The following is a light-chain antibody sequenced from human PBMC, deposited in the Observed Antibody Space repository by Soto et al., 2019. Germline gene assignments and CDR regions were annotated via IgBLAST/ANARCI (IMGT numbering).Light chain of an antibody. J-gene: IGKJ1*01. CDR2: DAS. CDR1: QSVSSY. Sequence: EILLTHAPATLSLSPWERATLSCRAIQSVSSYLAWYQQKPGQAPRLLIYDASKRATGIPARFSGSGSGTDFTLTISSLEPEAFEVYSCQQRRKWTRKFGKGNXVEIK. V-gene: IGKV3-11*01. CDR3: QQRRKWTRK.